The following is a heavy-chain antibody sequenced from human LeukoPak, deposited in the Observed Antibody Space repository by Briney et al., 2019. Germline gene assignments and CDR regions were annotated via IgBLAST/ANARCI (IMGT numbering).Heavy chain of an antibody. Sequence: SETLSLTCTVSGGSISTYYWSWIRQPPGKGLEWIGYIYYSGSTNYNPSLKSRVTISVDTSKNQFSLKLSSVTAADTAVYYCARQLASSSGYCYYYGMDVWGQGTTVTVSS. CDR1: GGSISTYY. CDR3: ARQLASSSGYCYYYGMDV. D-gene: IGHD6-19*01. CDR2: IYYSGST. V-gene: IGHV4-59*08. J-gene: IGHJ6*02.